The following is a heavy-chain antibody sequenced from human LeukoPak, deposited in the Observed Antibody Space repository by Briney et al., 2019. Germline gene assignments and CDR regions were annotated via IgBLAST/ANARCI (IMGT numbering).Heavy chain of an antibody. V-gene: IGHV4-59*01. J-gene: IGHJ4*02. CDR2: IYNSGST. CDR1: GGSISIYY. Sequence: PSETLSLTCTVSGGSISIYYWSWVRQPPGKGLEWIGYIYNSGSTNYNPSLKSRVAISIDTSKNQFSLKLSSVTAADTAVYYCARGECSSGSCYLLDYWGQGTLVPVSS. D-gene: IGHD2-15*01. CDR3: ARGECSSGSCYLLDY.